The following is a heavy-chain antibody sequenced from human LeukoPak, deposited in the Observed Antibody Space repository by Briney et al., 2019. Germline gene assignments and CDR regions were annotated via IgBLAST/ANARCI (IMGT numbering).Heavy chain of an antibody. CDR3: ARADYDFWSGYASSYFDY. J-gene: IGHJ4*02. CDR1: GFTFSSYS. D-gene: IGHD3-3*01. V-gene: IGHV3-48*01. Sequence: GGSLRLSCAASGFTFSSYSMNWVRQAPGKGLEWVSYISSSSSTIYYADSVKGRFTISRDNAKNSPYLQMNILRAEDTAVYYCARADYDFWSGYASSYFDYWGQRTLVTVSS. CDR2: ISSSSSTI.